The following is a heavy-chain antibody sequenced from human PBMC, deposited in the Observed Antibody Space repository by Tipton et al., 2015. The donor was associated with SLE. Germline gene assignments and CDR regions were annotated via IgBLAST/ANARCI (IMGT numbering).Heavy chain of an antibody. CDR3: ARHGGIRVELRGWVDY. V-gene: IGHV4-39*07. CDR1: GGSIRSSSYY. J-gene: IGHJ4*02. D-gene: IGHD1-7*01. CDR2: IYYSGNT. Sequence: LRLSCTVSGGSIRSSSYYWGWIRQPPGKGLEWIGSIYYSGNTYYNPSLKSRVTISVDTSKNHVSLRLSSVTAADTAVYYCARHGGIRVELRGWVDYWGQGTLVTVSS.